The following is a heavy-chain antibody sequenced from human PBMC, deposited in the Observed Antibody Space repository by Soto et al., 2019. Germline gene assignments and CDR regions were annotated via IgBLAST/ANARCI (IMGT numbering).Heavy chain of an antibody. J-gene: IGHJ6*03. V-gene: IGHV4-59*01. D-gene: IGHD3-10*01. CDR3: ARGVLLWFGELPYYYYYYMDV. Sequence: SETLSLTCTVSGVSIISYYWIWIRPPPGKGLEWIGYIYYSGSTNYNPSLKSRVTISVDTSKNQFSLKLSSVTAADTAVYYCARGVLLWFGELPYYYYYYMDVWGKGTTVTVSS. CDR1: GVSIISYY. CDR2: IYYSGST.